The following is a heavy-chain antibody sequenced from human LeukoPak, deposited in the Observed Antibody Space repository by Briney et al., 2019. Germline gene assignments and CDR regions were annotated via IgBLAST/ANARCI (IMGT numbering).Heavy chain of an antibody. CDR1: GGSISSSNW. CDR2: IYHSGST. CDR3: AREWVSQQLVRRSSSQDYYYYYYMDV. Sequence: PSGTLSLTCAVSGGSISSSNWWSWVRQPPGKGLEWIGEIYHSGSTNYNPSLKSRVTMSVDTSKDQFSLKLSSVTAADTAVYYCAREWVSQQLVRRSSSQDYYYYYYMDVWGKGTTVTISS. V-gene: IGHV4-4*02. D-gene: IGHD6-13*01. J-gene: IGHJ6*03.